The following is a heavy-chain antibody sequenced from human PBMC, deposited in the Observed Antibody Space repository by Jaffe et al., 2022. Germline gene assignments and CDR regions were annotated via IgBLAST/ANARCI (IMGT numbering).Heavy chain of an antibody. Sequence: QVQLVESGGGVVQPGGSLRLSCAASGFTFSSYGMHWVRQAPGKGLEWVAFIRYDGSNKYYADSVKGRFTISRDNSKNTLYLQMNSLRAEDTAVYYCAKDLYNWNYVEAAGGGYFDYWGQGTLVTVSS. D-gene: IGHD1-7*01. V-gene: IGHV3-30*02. CDR1: GFTFSSYG. J-gene: IGHJ4*02. CDR2: IRYDGSNK. CDR3: AKDLYNWNYVEAAGGGYFDY.